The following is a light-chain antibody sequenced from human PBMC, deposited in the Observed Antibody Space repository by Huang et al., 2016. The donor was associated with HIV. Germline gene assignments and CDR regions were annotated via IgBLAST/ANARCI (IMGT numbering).Light chain of an antibody. CDR1: QSINSW. V-gene: IGKV1-5*01. Sequence: DIQMTQSPSTLSASVGDRVTITCRASQSINSWLAWYQQKPGKAPNLLIYDASSLESVVPSRFSGSGSGTEFTLTISNLQLDNFATYYCQQYDSYPYTFGLGTKLEIK. CDR2: DAS. CDR3: QQYDSYPYT. J-gene: IGKJ2*01.